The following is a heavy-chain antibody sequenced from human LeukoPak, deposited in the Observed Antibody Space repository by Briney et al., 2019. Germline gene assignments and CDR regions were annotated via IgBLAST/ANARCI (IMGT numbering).Heavy chain of an antibody. V-gene: IGHV3-9*01. J-gene: IGHJ6*02. Sequence: GGSLRLSCAASGFTFDDYAMHWVRQAPGKGLEWVSGISWNSGSIGYADSVKGRFTISRDNAKNSLYLQMNSLRAEDTALYYCAKDIGSTYYDILTGYSQAQYYYGMDVWGQGTTATVSS. D-gene: IGHD3-9*01. CDR2: ISWNSGSI. CDR1: GFTFDDYA. CDR3: AKDIGSTYYDILTGYSQAQYYYGMDV.